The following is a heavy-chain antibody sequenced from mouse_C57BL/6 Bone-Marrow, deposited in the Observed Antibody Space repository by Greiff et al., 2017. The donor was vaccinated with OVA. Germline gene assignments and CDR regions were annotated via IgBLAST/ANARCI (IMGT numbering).Heavy chain of an antibody. Sequence: EVKLMESGGGLVKPGGSLKLSCAASGFTFSSYAMSWVRQTPEKRLEWVATISDGGSYTYYPDNVKGRFTISRDNAKNNLYLQMSHLKSEDTAMYYCARDKGWLLRGWYFDVWGTGTTVTVSS. V-gene: IGHV5-4*01. D-gene: IGHD2-3*01. J-gene: IGHJ1*03. CDR2: ISDGGSYT. CDR1: GFTFSSYA. CDR3: ARDKGWLLRGWYFDV.